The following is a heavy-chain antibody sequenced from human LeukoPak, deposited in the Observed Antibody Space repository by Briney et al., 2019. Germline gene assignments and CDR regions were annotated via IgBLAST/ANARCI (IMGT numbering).Heavy chain of an antibody. CDR2: ISGDGDSI. D-gene: IGHD3-3*01. V-gene: IGHV3-43*02. CDR1: GFTFHDYA. CDR3: AREGSGGGLDLDY. J-gene: IGHJ4*02. Sequence: GGSLRLSCAASGFTFHDYAMHWVRQAPGKGRDWVSLISGDGDSIYYADAVKGRLTISRDNSKNSLYLQMNSLTSEDTALYYCAREGSGGGLDLDYWGQGTLVTVSS.